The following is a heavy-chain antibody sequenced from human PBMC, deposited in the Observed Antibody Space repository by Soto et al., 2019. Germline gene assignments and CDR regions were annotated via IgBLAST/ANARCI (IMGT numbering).Heavy chain of an antibody. V-gene: IGHV3-23*01. J-gene: IGHJ5*02. CDR2: IFGSASSA. CDR3: ARHPERIAEIGWFDP. D-gene: IGHD6-13*01. CDR1: GFSFSTYT. Sequence: GGSLRLSCAASGFSFSTYTMNWVRQAPERGLEWVSGIFGSASSAYYADSVKGRFTISRDNSKNSLYLQMNSLRAEDTAVYYCARHPERIAEIGWFDPWGQGTLVTVSS.